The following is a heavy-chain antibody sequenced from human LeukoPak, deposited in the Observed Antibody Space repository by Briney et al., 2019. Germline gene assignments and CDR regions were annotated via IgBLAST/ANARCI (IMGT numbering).Heavy chain of an antibody. D-gene: IGHD5-12*01. CDR2: FDPEDSKT. V-gene: IGHV1-24*01. Sequence: ASVKVSCKVSGYILTELSMHWVRQAPGKGLEWMGGFDPEDSKTIYAQNFQGRVTMTEDTSTDTAYMELSSLRSEDTAVYYCATGIVATILFDYWGQGTLVTVSS. CDR1: GYILTELS. J-gene: IGHJ4*02. CDR3: ATGIVATILFDY.